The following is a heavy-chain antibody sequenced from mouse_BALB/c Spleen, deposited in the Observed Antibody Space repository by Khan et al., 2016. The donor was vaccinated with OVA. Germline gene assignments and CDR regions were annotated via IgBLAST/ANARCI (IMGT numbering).Heavy chain of an antibody. Sequence: VQLKQSGAELVKPGASVTLSCSASGFNIKDTYIHWVKQRPEQGLEWIGRIDPATGNIKYDPTFQDPAPITSDPSYNTAYLHLRSLTPEDTAVYYCTKTEIHCYASYVMDYWGQGTSVTVSS. CDR2: IDPATGNI. CDR3: TKTEIHCYASYVMDY. V-gene: IGHV14-3*02. CDR1: GFNIKDTY. J-gene: IGHJ4*01. D-gene: IGHD1-2*01.